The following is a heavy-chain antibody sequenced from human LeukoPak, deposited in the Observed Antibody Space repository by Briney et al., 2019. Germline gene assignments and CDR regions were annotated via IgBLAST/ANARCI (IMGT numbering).Heavy chain of an antibody. CDR2: INHSGIT. CDR1: GGSLSGYY. Sequence: ASETLSLTCAVYGGSLSGYYWSWIRQPPGKGLEWIGEINHSGITNYNPSLKSRVTMSVDTSKNQFSLKLNSVTAADTAVYYCARGALGYCSSSSCYDAFDIWGQGTRVTVSS. D-gene: IGHD2-2*01. V-gene: IGHV4-34*01. J-gene: IGHJ3*02. CDR3: ARGALGYCSSSSCYDAFDI.